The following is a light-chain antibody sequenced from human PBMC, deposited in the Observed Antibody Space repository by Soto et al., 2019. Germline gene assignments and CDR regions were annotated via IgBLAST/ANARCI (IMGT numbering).Light chain of an antibody. CDR2: GAS. Sequence: EMVLTQSPGTLSLSPGERATLSCRASQSVNNDYLAWYQQKHGQAPRLLIYGASSRATGIPDRISGSGSGTDFTLIISRLEPEDFGVYYCQQYDNSPRWTFGQGTKVEIK. J-gene: IGKJ1*01. CDR3: QQYDNSPRWT. V-gene: IGKV3-20*01. CDR1: QSVNNDY.